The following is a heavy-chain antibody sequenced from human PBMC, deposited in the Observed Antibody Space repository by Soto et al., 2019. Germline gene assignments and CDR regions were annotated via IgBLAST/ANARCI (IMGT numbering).Heavy chain of an antibody. CDR1: GFTFSSYG. J-gene: IGHJ1*01. CDR2: IWYDGSNK. Sequence: QVQLVESGGGVVQPGRSLRLSCAASGFTFSSYGMHWVRQAPGKGLEWVAVIWYDGSNKYYADSVKGRFTISRDNSKNTLYLQMNSLRAEDTAVYYCARSGATDRKWEHYIIQHWGQGTLVTVSS. V-gene: IGHV3-33*01. CDR3: ARSGATDRKWEHYIIQH. D-gene: IGHD1-26*01.